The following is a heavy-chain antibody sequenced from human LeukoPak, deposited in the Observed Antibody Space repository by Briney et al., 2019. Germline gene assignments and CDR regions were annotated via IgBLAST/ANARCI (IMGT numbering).Heavy chain of an antibody. D-gene: IGHD4-17*01. J-gene: IGHJ1*01. CDR1: GFTFSSYS. Sequence: GGSLRLSCAASGFTFSSYSMYWVRQAPGKGLEWVSSISSSSTYIYYADSVKGRFTISRDNAKNSLSLQMNSLRAEDTAVYYCARDLNTVTTAYFQHWGQGTLVTVSS. V-gene: IGHV3-21*01. CDR2: ISSSSTYI. CDR3: ARDLNTVTTAYFQH.